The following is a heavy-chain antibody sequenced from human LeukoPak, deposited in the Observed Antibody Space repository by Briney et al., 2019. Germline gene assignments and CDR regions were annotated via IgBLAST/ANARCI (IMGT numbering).Heavy chain of an antibody. CDR1: GGSISSYY. CDR2: IYYSGST. V-gene: IGHV4-39*01. Sequence: PSETLSLTCTVSGGSISSYYWGWIRQPPGKGLEWIGSIYYSGSTYYNPSLKSRVTISVDTSKNQFSLKLSSVTAADTAVYYCARRRYYDFWSGSTTTSNWFDPWGQGTLVTVSS. D-gene: IGHD3-3*01. J-gene: IGHJ5*02. CDR3: ARRRYYDFWSGSTTTSNWFDP.